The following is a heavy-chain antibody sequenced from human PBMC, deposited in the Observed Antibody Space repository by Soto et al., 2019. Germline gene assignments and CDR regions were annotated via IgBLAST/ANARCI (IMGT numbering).Heavy chain of an antibody. CDR2: TYYRSKWYN. Sequence: SQTLSLTCAISGDTVSSTSAAWTWIRQSPSRGLEWVGRTYYRSKWYNDYAVSVKGRIIINPDTSKNQFSLQLNSVTPEDTAVYYCARDSSGYGTFDYWGQGTLVTVSS. CDR3: ARDSSGYGTFDY. V-gene: IGHV6-1*01. J-gene: IGHJ4*02. CDR1: GDTVSSTSAA. D-gene: IGHD5-12*01.